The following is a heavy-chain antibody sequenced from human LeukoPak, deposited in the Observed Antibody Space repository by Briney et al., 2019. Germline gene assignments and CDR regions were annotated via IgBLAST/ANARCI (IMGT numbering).Heavy chain of an antibody. CDR3: ARDGYCSSTGCSGPWRAFDI. CDR2: INPNSGGT. CDR1: GYTFTGYY. V-gene: IGHV1-2*02. Sequence: GASVKVSCKASGYTFTGYYMHWVRQAPGQGLEWMGWINPNSGGTNYAQKFQGRVTMTRDTSISTAYMELSRLRSDDTAVYYCARDGYCSSTGCSGPWRAFDIWGQGTMVTVSS. D-gene: IGHD2-2*03. J-gene: IGHJ3*02.